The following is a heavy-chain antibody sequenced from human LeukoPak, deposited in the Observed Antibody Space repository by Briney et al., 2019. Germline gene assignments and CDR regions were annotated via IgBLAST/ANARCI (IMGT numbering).Heavy chain of an antibody. Sequence: ASVKVSCKASGYTFTGYYMHWVRQAPGQRLEWMGWINPNSGGPNYEQKFQGRVTMTRDTSISTAYLELSRLRSDDTAVYYCARARASCSSTSCSNWFDPWGQGTLVTVSS. CDR2: INPNSGGP. J-gene: IGHJ5*02. D-gene: IGHD2-2*01. V-gene: IGHV1-2*02. CDR3: ARARASCSSTSCSNWFDP. CDR1: GYTFTGYY.